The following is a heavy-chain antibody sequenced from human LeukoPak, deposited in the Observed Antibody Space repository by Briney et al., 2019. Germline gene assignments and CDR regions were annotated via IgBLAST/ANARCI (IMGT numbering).Heavy chain of an antibody. CDR2: FDPDDGET. D-gene: IGHD1-26*01. J-gene: IGHJ4*02. Sequence: ASVKVSCKVSGYTLTELPIHWVRQASGKGLEWMGGFDPDDGETVYAQMFQGRVTMTEDTSSDTASMELSSLRSEDTAVYYCATGTSGSYYVGIVRPIDYWGQGTLVTVSS. CDR1: GYTLTELP. CDR3: ATGTSGSYYVGIVRPIDY. V-gene: IGHV1-24*01.